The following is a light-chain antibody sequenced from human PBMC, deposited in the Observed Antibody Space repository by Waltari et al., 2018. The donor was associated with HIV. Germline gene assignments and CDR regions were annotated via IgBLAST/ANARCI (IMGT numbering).Light chain of an antibody. V-gene: IGLV2-14*01. J-gene: IGLJ1*01. Sequence: QSALTQPASVSGSPGQSITISCTGTSSDVGGYNYVSWYQQHPGKAPKLMIYDVSNLPSVVSNRFSGSKSGNTASLTISGLQAEDEADYYCSSYTSSSTLFYVFGTGTKVTVL. CDR3: SSYTSSSTLFYV. CDR2: DVS. CDR1: SSDVGGYNY.